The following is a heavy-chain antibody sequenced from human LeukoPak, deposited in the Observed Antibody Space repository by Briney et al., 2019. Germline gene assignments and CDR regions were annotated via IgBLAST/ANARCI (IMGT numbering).Heavy chain of an antibody. CDR2: ISGSGGST. CDR3: AKDSSGWTDRFDY. V-gene: IGHV3-23*01. Sequence: GGSLRLSCAASGLTFSIYAMSWVRQAPGKGLEWVSAISGSGGSTYYADSVKGRFTISRDNSKNTLYLQMNSLRAEDTAVYYCAKDSSGWTDRFDYWGQGTLVTVSS. D-gene: IGHD6-19*01. J-gene: IGHJ4*02. CDR1: GLTFSIYA.